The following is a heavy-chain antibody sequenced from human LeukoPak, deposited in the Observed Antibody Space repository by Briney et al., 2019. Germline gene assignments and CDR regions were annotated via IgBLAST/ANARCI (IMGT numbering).Heavy chain of an antibody. CDR1: GYTSTKYY. Sequence: ASVKVSCKASGYTSTKYYMHWVRQAPGQGLEWMGTINPSSGSTTYAQKFQARVTMTRDTSTRTVYMELNSLTSEDTAIYYCAREGQQVLQGNWFDPWGQGTPVTVSS. CDR2: INPSSGST. CDR3: AREGQQVLQGNWFDP. D-gene: IGHD6-13*01. J-gene: IGHJ5*02. V-gene: IGHV1-46*01.